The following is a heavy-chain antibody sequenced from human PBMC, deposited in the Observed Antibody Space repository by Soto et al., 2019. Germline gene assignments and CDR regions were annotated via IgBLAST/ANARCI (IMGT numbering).Heavy chain of an antibody. V-gene: IGHV4-59*01. CDR2: VYYTGTT. Sequence: SETLSLTCSVSGASINHNYWSWIRQSPGRGLEWIGFVYYTGTTTTKYNPSLQSRVAMSVDSPKNQLSLKLTSMTAADTAFYYCAKYRRTDAEGYRLDFWGPGTLVTVSS. D-gene: IGHD5-12*01. CDR1: GASINHNY. CDR3: AKYRRTDAEGYRLDF. J-gene: IGHJ4*02.